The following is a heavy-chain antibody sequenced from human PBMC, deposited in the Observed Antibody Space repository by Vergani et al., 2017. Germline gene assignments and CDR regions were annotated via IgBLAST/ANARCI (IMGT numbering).Heavy chain of an antibody. CDR3: ASSKDPGTFDY. Sequence: QVHLVESGGGVVQPGRSLRLSCVVSGFTSSYYGMHWVRQAPGKGLEWVAVISYDGTQKYYADSVKGRFTISRDNSKSTLYLQMNSLRTEDTAVYYCASSKDPGTFDYWGQGTLVTVSS. V-gene: IGHV3-30*03. J-gene: IGHJ4*02. CDR1: GFTSSYYG. CDR2: ISYDGTQK. D-gene: IGHD2-2*01.